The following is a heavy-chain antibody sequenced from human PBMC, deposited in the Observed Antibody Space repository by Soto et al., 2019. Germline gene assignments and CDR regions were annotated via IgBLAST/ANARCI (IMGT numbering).Heavy chain of an antibody. D-gene: IGHD2-15*01. J-gene: IGHJ4*02. V-gene: IGHV3-33*01. CDR3: ARSAYCSGGSCLKN. Sequence: GSLRLSCAASGFTFSSYGMHWVRQAPGKGLEWVAVIWYDGSNKYYADSVKGRFTISRDNSKNTLYLQMNSLRAEDTAVYYCARSAYCSGGSCLKNWGQGTLVTVSS. CDR2: IWYDGSNK. CDR1: GFTFSSYG.